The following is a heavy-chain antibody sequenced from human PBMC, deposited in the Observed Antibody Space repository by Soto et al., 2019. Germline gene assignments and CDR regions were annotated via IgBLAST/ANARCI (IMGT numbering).Heavy chain of an antibody. V-gene: IGHV1-18*01. Sequence: ASVKVSCKASGYTLTSYGISWVRHAPGQGLEWMGWISAYNGNTNYAQKLQGRVTMTTDTSTSTAYMELRSLRSDDTAVYYCASFHRTTWYYYYGMDVWGQGTTVTVSS. J-gene: IGHJ6*02. CDR2: ISAYNGNT. CDR3: ASFHRTTWYYYYGMDV. CDR1: GYTLTSYG.